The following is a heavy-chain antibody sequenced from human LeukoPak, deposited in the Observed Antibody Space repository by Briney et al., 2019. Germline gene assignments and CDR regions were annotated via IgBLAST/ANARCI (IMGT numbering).Heavy chain of an antibody. CDR3: AKDGPIVVVVAATSSDY. Sequence: PGGSLRLSCVASGFTVGSNYMSWVRQAPGKGLEWVSVIYSGGSTYYADSVKGRFTISKDNSKNTLYLQMNSLRAEDTAVYYCAKDGPIVVVVAATSSDYWGQGTLVTVSS. V-gene: IGHV3-53*01. D-gene: IGHD2-15*01. CDR2: IYSGGST. CDR1: GFTVGSNY. J-gene: IGHJ4*02.